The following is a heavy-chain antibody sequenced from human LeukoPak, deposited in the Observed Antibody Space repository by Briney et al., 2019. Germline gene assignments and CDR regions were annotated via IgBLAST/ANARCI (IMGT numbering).Heavy chain of an antibody. CDR1: GFXFTSNT. V-gene: IGHV3-20*04. Sequence: PGGSLRLSCEASGFXFTSNTISWVRQAPGKGLEWVSGINWNGGSTGHADSVKGRFTISRDNAKNSLYLQMNSLRAEDTALYYCARSGVRGVIIALVGYWGQGTLVTVSS. D-gene: IGHD3-10*01. CDR3: ARSGVRGVIIALVGY. CDR2: INWNGGST. J-gene: IGHJ4*02.